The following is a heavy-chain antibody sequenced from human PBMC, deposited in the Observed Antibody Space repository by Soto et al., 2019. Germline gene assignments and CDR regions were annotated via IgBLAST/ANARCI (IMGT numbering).Heavy chain of an antibody. CDR2: IYYSGST. Sequence: KPSETLSLTCTVSGGSISGYHWSWIRQPPGKGLEWIGYIYYSGSTNYNPSLKSRVTISVDTSKNQFSLKLGSVTAADTAVYYCARGNTAIFSWGQGTLVTVSS. CDR3: ARGNTAIFS. J-gene: IGHJ4*02. V-gene: IGHV4-59*01. D-gene: IGHD5-18*01. CDR1: GGSISGYH.